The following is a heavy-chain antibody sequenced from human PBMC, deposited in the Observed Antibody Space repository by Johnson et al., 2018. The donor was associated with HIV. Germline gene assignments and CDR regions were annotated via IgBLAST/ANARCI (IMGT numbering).Heavy chain of an antibody. CDR3: ARAVGV. CDR2: ISYDGSNK. CDR1: GVTISSFG. J-gene: IGHJ6*01. V-gene: IGHV3-30*19. Sequence: QVQLVESGGGVVQPGGSLRLSCAASGVTISSFGMHWVRQAPGKGLEWVAVISYDGSNKYYADSVKGRFTISRDNSKNTLYLQMNSLRAGDTAVYYCARAVGVWG.